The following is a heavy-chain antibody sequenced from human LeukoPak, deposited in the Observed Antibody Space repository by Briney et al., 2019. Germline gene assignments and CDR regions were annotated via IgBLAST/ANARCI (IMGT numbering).Heavy chain of an antibody. J-gene: IGHJ4*02. Sequence: ASVKVSCKASGYTFTSYGISWVRQAPGQGLEWMGWISAYNGNTNYAQKLQGRVTMTTDTSTSTAYMELRSLRSDDTAGYYCAREGRYSSGWYLGYYFDYWGQGTLVTVSS. D-gene: IGHD6-19*01. CDR3: AREGRYSSGWYLGYYFDY. CDR2: ISAYNGNT. V-gene: IGHV1-18*01. CDR1: GYTFTSYG.